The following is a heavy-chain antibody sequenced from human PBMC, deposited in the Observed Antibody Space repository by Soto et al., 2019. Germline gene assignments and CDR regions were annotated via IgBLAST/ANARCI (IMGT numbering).Heavy chain of an antibody. V-gene: IGHV3-74*01. D-gene: IGHD3-10*01. CDR3: TRAIGGWGAY. CDR2: MNEAGRII. CDR1: GFTCSNFW. Sequence: EVQLVESGGGLGQPGGSLRLSCAASGFTCSNFWMHWVRQVPGKGLLWVSRMNEAGRIIHSADSVNGRFTISRDNARDTWYLERNSLRAEDTAIYYCTRAIGGWGAYWGKGALVTVSS. J-gene: IGHJ4*02.